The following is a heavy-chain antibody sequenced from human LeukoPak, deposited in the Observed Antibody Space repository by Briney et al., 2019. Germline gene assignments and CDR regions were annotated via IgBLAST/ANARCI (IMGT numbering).Heavy chain of an antibody. V-gene: IGHV4-39*01. CDR3: ARHASVDGNWPRPLDY. Sequence: SEALSLTCTVSGGSISSSPYYWGWIRQPPGKGLEWIGNIYYSGSTYYNPSLKTRVTMSVDTSKNQFSLKLTSVTAADTAVYYCARHASVDGNWPRPLDYWGQGSLVTVSS. CDR2: IYYSGST. CDR1: GGSISSSPYY. J-gene: IGHJ4*02. D-gene: IGHD6-19*01.